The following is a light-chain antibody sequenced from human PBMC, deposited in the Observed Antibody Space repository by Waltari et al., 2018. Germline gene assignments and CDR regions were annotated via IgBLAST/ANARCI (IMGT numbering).Light chain of an antibody. V-gene: IGKV3D-15*01. J-gene: IGKJ3*01. CDR1: QSVSSN. CDR3: QQYINWPSFT. Sequence: EIVMTQSPATLSVSPGERVTLSCWASQSVSSNLAWYQQKPGQGPSLLIYDAYTRAPGIPARFSGSGSGTEFTLTISSLTSEDFAIYYCQQYINWPSFTFCPGTKVDIK. CDR2: DAY.